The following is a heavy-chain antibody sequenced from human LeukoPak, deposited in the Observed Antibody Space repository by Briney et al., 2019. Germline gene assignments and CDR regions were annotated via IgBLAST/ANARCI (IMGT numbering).Heavy chain of an antibody. D-gene: IGHD6-19*01. CDR1: GFTFSNAW. J-gene: IGHJ6*02. CDR3: ARLGAVAGPYYYYYYGMDV. Sequence: PGGSLRLSCAASGFTFSNAWMSWVRQAPGKGLEWIGYIYYSGSTNYNPSLKSRVTISVDTSKNQFSLKLSSVTAADTAVYYCARLGAVAGPYYYYYYGMDVWGQGTTVTVSS. V-gene: IGHV4-59*08. CDR2: IYYSGST.